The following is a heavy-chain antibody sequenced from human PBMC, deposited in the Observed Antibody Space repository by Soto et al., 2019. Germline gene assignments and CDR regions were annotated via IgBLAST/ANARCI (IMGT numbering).Heavy chain of an antibody. CDR2: IDPSDSYT. V-gene: IGHV5-10-1*01. D-gene: IGHD1-26*01. J-gene: IGHJ6*04. Sequence: GESLKISCKGSGYSFTSYWISWVRQMPGKGLEWMGRIDPSDSYTNYSPSFQGHVTISADKSISTAYLQWSSLKASDTAMYYCARHYSNSGSSFPTSYSYYGMDVWGKGTTVPVSS. CDR3: ARHYSNSGSSFPTSYSYYGMDV. CDR1: GYSFTSYW.